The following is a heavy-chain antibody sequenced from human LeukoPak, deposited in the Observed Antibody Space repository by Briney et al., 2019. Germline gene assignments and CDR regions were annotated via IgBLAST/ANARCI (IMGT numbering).Heavy chain of an antibody. CDR2: ISRSSSYT. CDR3: ARAYCSGGSCYRFFDY. CDR1: GFTFSDYY. Sequence: SGGSLRLSWAAAGFTFSDYYMSWIRQAPGKGLEWVSYISRSSSYTNYAASVKGRFTISRDNAKNSLYLQMNSLRAEDTAVYYCARAYCSGGSCYRFFDYWGQGTLVTVSS. V-gene: IGHV3-11*06. D-gene: IGHD2-15*01. J-gene: IGHJ4*02.